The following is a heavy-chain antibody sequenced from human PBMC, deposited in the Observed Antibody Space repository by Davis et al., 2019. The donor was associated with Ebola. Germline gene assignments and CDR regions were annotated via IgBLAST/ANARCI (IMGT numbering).Heavy chain of an antibody. Sequence: SLKISCAASGFTFDDYAMHWVRQAPGKGLEWVSGISWNSGSIGYTDSVKGRFTISRDNAKNSLYLQMNSLRTEDTALYYCAKGLGASDWYAFDYWGQRALVTVSS. D-gene: IGHD6-19*01. CDR1: GFTFDDYA. V-gene: IGHV3-9*01. CDR3: AKGLGASDWYAFDY. J-gene: IGHJ4*02. CDR2: ISWNSGSI.